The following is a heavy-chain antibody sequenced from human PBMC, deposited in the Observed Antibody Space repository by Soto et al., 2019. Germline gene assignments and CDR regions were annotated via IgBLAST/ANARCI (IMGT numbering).Heavy chain of an antibody. Sequence: PGGSLRLSCAASGFTFTSYWMAWFRQAPGMGLEWVATIKQDGSNKYYADSVKGRFTISRDNSKNTLYLQMNSLRAEDTAVYYCARDKIVLVPAAMEGYYYYGMDVWGQGTTVTVSS. D-gene: IGHD2-2*01. CDR3: ARDKIVLVPAAMEGYYYYGMDV. CDR2: IKQDGSNK. J-gene: IGHJ6*02. CDR1: GFTFTSYW. V-gene: IGHV3-7*01.